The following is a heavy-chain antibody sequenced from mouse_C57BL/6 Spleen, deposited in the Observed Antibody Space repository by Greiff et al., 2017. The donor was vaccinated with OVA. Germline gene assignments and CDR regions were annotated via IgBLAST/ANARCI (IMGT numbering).Heavy chain of an antibody. V-gene: IGHV1-19*01. D-gene: IGHD1-1*01. J-gene: IGHJ2*01. CDR1: GYTFTDYY. Sequence: VQLQQSGPVLVKPGASVKMSCKASGYTFTDYYMNWVKQSHGKSLEWIGVINPYNGGTSYNQKFKGKATLTVDKSSSTAYMELNSLTSEDSAVYYCARRRIFTTVVADYWGQGTTLTVSS. CDR3: ARRRIFTTVVADY. CDR2: INPYNGGT.